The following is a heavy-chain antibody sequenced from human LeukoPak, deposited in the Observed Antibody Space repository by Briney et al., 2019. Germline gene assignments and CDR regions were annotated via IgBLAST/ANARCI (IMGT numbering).Heavy chain of an antibody. V-gene: IGHV3-30*03. CDR3: ARGAPLRYSYGYVWDYFDY. CDR2: ISYDGSNK. CDR1: GNYW. J-gene: IGHJ4*02. Sequence: GGSLRLSCAASGNYWMHWVRQAPGKGLEWVAVISYDGSNKYYADSVKGRFTISRDNSKNTLYLQMNSLRAEDTAVYYCARGAPLRYSYGYVWDYFDYWGQGTLVTVSS. D-gene: IGHD5-18*01.